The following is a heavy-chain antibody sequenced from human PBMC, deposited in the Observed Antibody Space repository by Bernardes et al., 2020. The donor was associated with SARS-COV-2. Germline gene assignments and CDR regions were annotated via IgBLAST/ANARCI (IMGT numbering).Heavy chain of an antibody. CDR1: GYTFTDYY. CDR3: ARGSEIGNSKWHCDS. CDR2: INPGSGGT. Sequence: ASGKVSCKASGYTFTDYYMHWVRQAPGQGLEWMGWINPGSGGTIYAQNFQVWVTMTRDTSINTVYLEVRGLKADDTAVYYCARGSEIGNSKWHCDSWGQGTLVTVSS. V-gene: IGHV1-2*04. D-gene: IGHD4-4*01. J-gene: IGHJ4*02.